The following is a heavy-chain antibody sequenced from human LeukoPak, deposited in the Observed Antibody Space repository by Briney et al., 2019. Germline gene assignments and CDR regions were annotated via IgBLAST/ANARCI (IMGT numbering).Heavy chain of an antibody. J-gene: IGHJ4*02. CDR3: VRDFGESSGYYFDY. V-gene: IGHV3-74*01. CDR2: INGDGSTL. Sequence: GGSLRLSCAASGFIFSRYWMHWVRHAPGKGLVWVSRINGDGSTLSYADSVKGRFTISRDNAKNTLYLQMNRLRAEDTAVYYCVRDFGESSGYYFDYWGQGTLVTVSS. D-gene: IGHD3-22*01. CDR1: GFIFSRYW.